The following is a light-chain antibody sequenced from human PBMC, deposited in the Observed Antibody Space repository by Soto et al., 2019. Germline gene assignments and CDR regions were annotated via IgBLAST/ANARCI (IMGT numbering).Light chain of an antibody. CDR3: QQYGSSPFT. Sequence: EIVLTQSPGTLSLSPGERATLSCRASQSVSSSYLAWYQQKPGQAPRLLIYGASSRATGIPDRFSGSGSGSDFTLTISRLEPEDFEVYYCQQYGSSPFTFGPGTKVVIK. CDR2: GAS. CDR1: QSVSSSY. J-gene: IGKJ3*01. V-gene: IGKV3-20*01.